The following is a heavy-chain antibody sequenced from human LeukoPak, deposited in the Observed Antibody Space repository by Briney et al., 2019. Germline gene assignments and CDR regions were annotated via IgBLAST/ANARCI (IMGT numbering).Heavy chain of an antibody. J-gene: IGHJ6*02. CDR1: GFTFSSYA. Sequence: GGSLRLSCVVSGFTFSSYAMNWVRQAPGKGLEWVSGVGGGGGSTYYADSVKGRFTISRDNSKNTLYLQMNSLRAEDTAVYYCARDTPYYYYGMDVWGQGTTVTVSS. CDR3: ARDTPYYYYGMDV. V-gene: IGHV3-23*01. CDR2: VGGGGGST.